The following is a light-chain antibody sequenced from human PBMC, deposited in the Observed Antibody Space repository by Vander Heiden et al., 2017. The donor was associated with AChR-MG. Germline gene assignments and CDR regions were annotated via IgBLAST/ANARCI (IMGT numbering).Light chain of an antibody. J-gene: IGKJ4*01. CDR3: QQSYSTPLT. Sequence: DIQMTQSPSSLSASVGDRVTITCRASQSISSYVNWYQQKPGKATKLLIYAASSLQSGVPSRFSGSGSGTDFTLTISSLQPEDVATFYCQQSYSTPLTFGGGTKVEIK. CDR1: QSISSY. V-gene: IGKV1-39*01. CDR2: AAS.